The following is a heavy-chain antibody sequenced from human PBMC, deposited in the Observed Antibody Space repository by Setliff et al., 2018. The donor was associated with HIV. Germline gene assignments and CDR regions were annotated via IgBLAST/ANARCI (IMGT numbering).Heavy chain of an antibody. CDR3: ARANFWSGYYGY. Sequence: SETLSLTCTISLGSIASCAYHWGWIRQPPGKGLEWIGSIYYSGSTYYNPSLKSRVTISVDTSKNQFSLKLSSVTAADTAVYYCARANFWSGYYGYWGQGTLVTVSS. J-gene: IGHJ4*02. D-gene: IGHD3-3*01. CDR2: IYYSGST. CDR1: LGSIASCAYH. V-gene: IGHV4-39*07.